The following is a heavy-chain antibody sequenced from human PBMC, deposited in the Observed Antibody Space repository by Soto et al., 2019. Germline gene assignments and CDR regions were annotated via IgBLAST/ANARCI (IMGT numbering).Heavy chain of an antibody. V-gene: IGHV4-59*01. D-gene: IGHD2-2*01. CDR1: GGSISSYY. Sequence: SETLSLTCTVSGGSISSYYWSWIRQPPGKGLEWIGYIYYRGSTKSNPSLQSRLTISVDTSKNQVSLKLSSVTAADSAVYFCARARYQLLHPYYYGMDVWGQGTTVTVSS. J-gene: IGHJ6*02. CDR3: ARARYQLLHPYYYGMDV. CDR2: IYYRGST.